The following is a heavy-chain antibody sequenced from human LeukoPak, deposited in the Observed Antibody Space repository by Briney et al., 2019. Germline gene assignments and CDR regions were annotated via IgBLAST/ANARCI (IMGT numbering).Heavy chain of an antibody. J-gene: IGHJ3*02. CDR2: IYYSGST. CDR1: GGSISSTSSY. Sequence: PSETLSLTCTVSGGSISSTSSYWGWIRQPPGKGLEWIGYIYYSGSTNYNPSLKSRVTISVDTSKNQFSLKLSSVTAADTAVYYCAHSSSWYYDAFDIWGQGTMVTVSS. CDR3: AHSSSWYYDAFDI. V-gene: IGHV4-61*05. D-gene: IGHD6-13*01.